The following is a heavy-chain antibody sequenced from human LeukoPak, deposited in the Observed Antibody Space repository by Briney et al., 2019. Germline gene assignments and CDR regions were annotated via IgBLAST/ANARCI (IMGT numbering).Heavy chain of an antibody. CDR2: MYYSGST. Sequence: SETLSLTCTVSSGFISSTSYYWSRMRQPPGKGLEWIAFMYYSGSTHYNPSLKSRVTISVDTSKNQFSLKLSSVTAADTAVYYCARRSISGNSWDYFDYWGQGTLVTVSS. CDR1: SGFISSTSYY. D-gene: IGHD4-23*01. CDR3: ARRSISGNSWDYFDY. J-gene: IGHJ4*02. V-gene: IGHV4-61*05.